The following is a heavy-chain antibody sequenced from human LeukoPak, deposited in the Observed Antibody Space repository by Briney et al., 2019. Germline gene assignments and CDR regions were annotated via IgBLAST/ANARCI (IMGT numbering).Heavy chain of an antibody. J-gene: IGHJ4*02. CDR1: GFTFRSFE. CDR3: ARGYTGLFDS. V-gene: IGHV3-48*03. Sequence: PGGSLRLSCAASGFTFRSFEMNWVRQAPGKGLEWVSYISSSGTTIYYADSAKGRFTISRDNAKNSLYLQMNSLRAEDTAVYYCARGYTGLFDSWGQGTLVTVSS. CDR2: ISSSGTTI. D-gene: IGHD1-14*01.